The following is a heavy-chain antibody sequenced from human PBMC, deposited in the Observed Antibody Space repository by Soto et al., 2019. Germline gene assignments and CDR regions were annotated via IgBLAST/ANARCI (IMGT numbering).Heavy chain of an antibody. V-gene: IGHV1-2*04. CDR1: GYIFTYYH. CDR3: ARGDSTDCSNGVCSFFYNHDMDV. D-gene: IGHD2-8*01. Sequence: ASVKVSCKASGYIFTYYHIHWVRQAPGQGLEWLGRINPKSGGTSTAQKFQGWVTMTTDTSISTASMELTRLTSDDTAIYYCARGDSTDCSNGVCSFFYNHDMDVWGQGTTVTVSS. J-gene: IGHJ6*02. CDR2: INPKSGGT.